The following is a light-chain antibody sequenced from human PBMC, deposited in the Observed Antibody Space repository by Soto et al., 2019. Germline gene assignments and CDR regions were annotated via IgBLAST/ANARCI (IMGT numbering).Light chain of an antibody. CDR3: SSHTSVSTRV. V-gene: IGLV2-14*01. CDR1: SSDVGGYDY. J-gene: IGLJ1*01. Sequence: QSVLTQPASVSGSPGQSIAISCTGTSSDVGGYDYVSWYQQHPDKAPKLMIYEVTKRPSGVSNRFSGSKSGNTASLTISGLQPEDDADYYCSSHTSVSTRVFGSGTKVTVL. CDR2: EVT.